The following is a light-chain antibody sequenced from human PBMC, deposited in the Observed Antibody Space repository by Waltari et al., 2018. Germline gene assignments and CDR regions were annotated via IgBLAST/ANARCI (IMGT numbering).Light chain of an antibody. CDR3: QVWDANTDPGV. CDR1: NIESKS. Sequence: SYVLTQPPSVSVAPGETARITCGGNNIESKSVQWYRQRPGQAPVVVISYDNDRAAGNPERFSGSNSGNTATLTISRVEAGDEADYYCQVWDANTDPGVFGTGTEVTVL. CDR2: YDN. J-gene: IGLJ1*01. V-gene: IGLV3-21*01.